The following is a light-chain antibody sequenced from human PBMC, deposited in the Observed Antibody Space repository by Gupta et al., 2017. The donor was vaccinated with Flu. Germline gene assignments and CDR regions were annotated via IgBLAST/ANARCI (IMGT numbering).Light chain of an antibody. CDR3: SSYTNTNTLVR. V-gene: IGLV2-14*01. Sequence: QSALTQPASVSGSPGQSIAISCTGTSSDVGGFEYVSWYQQHPGEAPKLMIFEVSNRPSGVSNRFAGSKSGNTASRTITGLQAEDEADYYCSSYTNTNTLVRFGGGTKLTV. J-gene: IGLJ2*01. CDR1: SSDVGGFEY. CDR2: EVS.